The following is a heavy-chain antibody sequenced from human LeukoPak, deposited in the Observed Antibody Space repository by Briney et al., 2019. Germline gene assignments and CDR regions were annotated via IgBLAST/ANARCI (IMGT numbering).Heavy chain of an antibody. CDR1: GGSISSGGYS. CDR2: IYHSGST. D-gene: IGHD1-26*01. Sequence: SQTLSLTCAVSGGSISSGGYSWSWIRQPPGKGLEWIGYIYHSGSTYYNPSLKSRVTISVDRSKNQFSLKLSSVTAADTAVYYCARVSSYSGSYYVYYWGQGTLVTVSS. CDR3: ARVSSYSGSYYVYY. J-gene: IGHJ4*02. V-gene: IGHV4-30-2*01.